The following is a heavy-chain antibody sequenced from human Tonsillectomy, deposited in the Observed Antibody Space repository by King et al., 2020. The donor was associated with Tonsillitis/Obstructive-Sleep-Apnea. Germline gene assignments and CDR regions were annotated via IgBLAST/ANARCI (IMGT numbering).Heavy chain of an antibody. J-gene: IGHJ4*02. V-gene: IGHV3-30*18. Sequence: HVQLVESGGGVVQPGRSLRLSCAASGFTFSSYGMHWVRQAPGKGLEWGAVILNDGSNKYYADSVKGRFTISRDNSKNTLYLQMNSLRAEDTAVYYCAKEGRSSSWYEPDYWGQGTLVTVSS. CDR3: AKEGRSSSWYEPDY. CDR1: GFTFSSYG. CDR2: ILNDGSNK. D-gene: IGHD6-13*01.